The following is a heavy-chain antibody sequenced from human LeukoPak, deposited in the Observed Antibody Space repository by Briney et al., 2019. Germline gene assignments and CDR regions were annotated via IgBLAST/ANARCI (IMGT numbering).Heavy chain of an antibody. CDR2: IYYSGYT. CDR3: ARVVLYYYYYMDV. Sequence: PSETLSLTCTVSGGSISSYYWSWIRQPPGKGLKWIGNIYYSGYTTYSPSLRSRVTISVDTSKNQFSLKLSSVTAADTAVYYCARVVLYYYYYMDVWGKGTTVTISS. J-gene: IGHJ6*03. CDR1: GGSISSYY. D-gene: IGHD2-8*01. V-gene: IGHV4-59*12.